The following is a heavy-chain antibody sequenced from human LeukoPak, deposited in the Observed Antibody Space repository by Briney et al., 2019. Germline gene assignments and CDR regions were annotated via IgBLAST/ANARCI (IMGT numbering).Heavy chain of an antibody. V-gene: IGHV6-1*01. Sequence: SQTLSLTCAISGDSVSSDSAAWNWVRQSPSRGLERLGRTFHRSKWSNDYAVSLKGRITINPDTSKNQFSLQLNSVTPDDTAVYYCARTVGLYSSSSAFDIWGQGTMVTVSS. CDR1: GDSVSSDSAA. CDR2: TFHRSKWSN. D-gene: IGHD6-6*01. J-gene: IGHJ3*02. CDR3: ARTVGLYSSSSAFDI.